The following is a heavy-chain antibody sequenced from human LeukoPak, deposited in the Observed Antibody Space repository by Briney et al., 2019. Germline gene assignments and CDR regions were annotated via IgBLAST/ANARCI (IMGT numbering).Heavy chain of an antibody. D-gene: IGHD5-12*01. J-gene: IGHJ4*02. CDR3: ARQGGYSGYVDY. CDR1: GGSISSYY. CDR2: IYYSGST. V-gene: IGHV4-59*08. Sequence: SGTLSLTCTVSGGSISSYYWSWIRQPPGKGLEWIGYIYYSGSTNYNPSLKSRVTISVDTSKNQFSLKLSSVTAADTAVYYCARQGGYSGYVDYWGQGTLVTVSS.